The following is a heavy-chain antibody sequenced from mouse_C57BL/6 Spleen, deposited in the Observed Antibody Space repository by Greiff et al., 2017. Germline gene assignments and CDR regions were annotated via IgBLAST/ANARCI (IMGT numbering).Heavy chain of an antibody. Sequence: VQLLESGPELVKPGASVKISCKASGYAFSSSWMNWVKQRPGKGLEWIGRIYPGDGDTNYNGKFKGKATLTADKSSSTAYMQLSSLTSEDSAVYFCARSRSWDYYYAMDYWGQGTSVTVSS. CDR2: IYPGDGDT. J-gene: IGHJ4*01. CDR1: GYAFSSSW. D-gene: IGHD1-1*01. CDR3: ARSRSWDYYYAMDY. V-gene: IGHV1-82*01.